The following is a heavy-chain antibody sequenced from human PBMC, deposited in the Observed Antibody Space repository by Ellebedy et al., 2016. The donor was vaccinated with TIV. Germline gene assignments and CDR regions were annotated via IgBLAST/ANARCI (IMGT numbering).Heavy chain of an antibody. CDR1: GGSVRSLY. CDR3: ARQGTTVGAFDY. V-gene: IGHV4-59*08. Sequence: MPSETLSLTCSVSGGSVRSLYWNWIRQAPGKRLELIGYVYDAGDLRYNPSLKSRVTISVDRSKNQFSLRLTPVTAADTAMYYCARQGTTVGAFDYWGQGTPVTVSS. D-gene: IGHD4-11*01. J-gene: IGHJ4*02. CDR2: VYDAGDL.